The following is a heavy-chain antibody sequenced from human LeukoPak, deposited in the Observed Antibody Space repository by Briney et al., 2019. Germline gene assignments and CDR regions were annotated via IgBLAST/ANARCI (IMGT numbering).Heavy chain of an antibody. D-gene: IGHD5-24*01. CDR1: GFTFRNYA. CDR2: ISGSGTST. Sequence: PGGSLRLSCAASGFTFRNYAMTWVRQAPGKGLEWVSVISGSGTSTYYADSVKGRFTISRDNAKNSLYLQMNSLRAEDTAVYYCARDLQERGYFDYWGQGTLVTVSS. J-gene: IGHJ4*02. CDR3: ARDLQERGYFDY. V-gene: IGHV3-23*01.